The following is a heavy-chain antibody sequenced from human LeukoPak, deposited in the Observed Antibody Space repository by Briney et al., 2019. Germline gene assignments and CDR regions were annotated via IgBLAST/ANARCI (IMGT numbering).Heavy chain of an antibody. CDR1: GFTFSSYG. Sequence: PGGSLRLSCAASGFTFSSYGMHWVRQAPGKGLEWVAFIRYDGSNKYYADPVKGRFTISRDNSENTLMNGLRAEDTAMYYCAKVSLNMVNDAFDIWGQGTMVSVSS. CDR2: IRYDGSNK. J-gene: IGHJ3*02. V-gene: IGHV3-30*02. CDR3: AKVSLNMVNDAFDI. D-gene: IGHD4/OR15-4a*01.